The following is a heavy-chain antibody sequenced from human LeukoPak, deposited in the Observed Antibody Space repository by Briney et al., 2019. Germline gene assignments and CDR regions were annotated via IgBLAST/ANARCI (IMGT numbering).Heavy chain of an antibody. J-gene: IGHJ4*02. V-gene: IGHV3-11*01. Sequence: GGSLRLSCVASGFTFSDYYMSWIRQAPGKGLEWVSYISSSGSARYYTDSVKGRFTISRDNAKNSLYPQMNSLRAEDTAVYYRAREGSSLTGVHYWGQGTLVTVSS. CDR2: ISSSGSAR. CDR3: AREGSSLTGVHY. CDR1: GFTFSDYY. D-gene: IGHD3-9*01.